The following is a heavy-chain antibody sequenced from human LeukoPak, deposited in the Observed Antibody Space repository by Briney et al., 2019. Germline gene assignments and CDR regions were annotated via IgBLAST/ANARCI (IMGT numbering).Heavy chain of an antibody. J-gene: IGHJ4*02. D-gene: IGHD1-26*01. CDR2: IKSKTDGGTT. V-gene: IGHV3-15*01. CDR3: TTGWELPDGAVYFDY. Sequence: GGSLRLSCAASGFTFSNAWMSWVRQAPGKGLEWVGRIKSKTDGGTTDYAAPVKGRFTISRDDSKNTLYLQMNSLKTEDTAVYYCTTGWELPDGAVYFDYWGQGTLVTVSS. CDR1: GFTFSNAW.